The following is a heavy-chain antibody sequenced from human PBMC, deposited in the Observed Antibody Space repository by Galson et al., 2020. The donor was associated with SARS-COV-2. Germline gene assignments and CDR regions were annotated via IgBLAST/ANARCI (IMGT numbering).Heavy chain of an antibody. CDR2: FSRRGISL. CDR1: GLNFRDNY. J-gene: IGHJ2*01. D-gene: IGHD5-12*01. Sequence: NSGGSLRLSCAASGLNFRDNYMSWIRQAPGKGLEWLAFFSRRGISLYYASSVEGRFTISRDSAKNSLSLQMNSLRVEDTAVYYCAGALHGYKFFDLWGRGTLVTVSS. V-gene: IGHV3-11*04. CDR3: AGALHGYKFFDL.